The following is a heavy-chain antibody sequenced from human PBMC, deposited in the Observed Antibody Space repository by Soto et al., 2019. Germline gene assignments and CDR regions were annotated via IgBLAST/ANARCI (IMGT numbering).Heavy chain of an antibody. CDR2: ISSSSTYT. Sequence: RLGGSLRLSCAASGFTFSTSTMNWVLQAPGQGLEWVSSISSSSTYTYYAASVKGRFTISRDNAKNSLYLQMNSLRAEDTAVYYCARVGSPGYCSGGYCPPPDYWGQGTLVTVSS. D-gene: IGHD2-15*01. V-gene: IGHV3-21*01. CDR3: ARVGSPGYCSGGYCPPPDY. CDR1: GFTFSTST. J-gene: IGHJ4*02.